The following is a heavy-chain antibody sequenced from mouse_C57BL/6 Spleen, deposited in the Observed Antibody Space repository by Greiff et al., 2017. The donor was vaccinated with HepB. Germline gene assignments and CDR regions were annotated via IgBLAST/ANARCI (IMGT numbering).Heavy chain of an antibody. CDR3: ASIYYDYDVGFAY. CDR2: IYPRSGNT. Sequence: VQLQESGAELARPGASVKLSCKASGYTFTSYGISWVKQRTGQGLEWIGEIYPRSGNTYYNEKFKGKATLTADKSSSTAYMELRSLTSEDSAVYVCASIYYDYDVGFAYWGQGTLVTVSA. V-gene: IGHV1-81*01. J-gene: IGHJ3*01. CDR1: GYTFTSYG. D-gene: IGHD2-4*01.